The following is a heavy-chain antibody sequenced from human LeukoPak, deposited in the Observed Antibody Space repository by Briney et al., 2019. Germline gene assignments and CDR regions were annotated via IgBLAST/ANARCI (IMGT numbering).Heavy chain of an antibody. Sequence: GGSLRLSCAASGFTFSSYAMSWLRQAPGKGLEWVAAISGSGGSTYYANSVKGRVTISRDNSKNTLYLQMNSLRAEDTAVYYCAKVAAGPGTLSYYYGMDVWGQGTTVTVSS. CDR1: GFTFSSYA. CDR2: ISGSGGST. J-gene: IGHJ6*02. D-gene: IGHD6-13*01. CDR3: AKVAAGPGTLSYYYGMDV. V-gene: IGHV3-23*01.